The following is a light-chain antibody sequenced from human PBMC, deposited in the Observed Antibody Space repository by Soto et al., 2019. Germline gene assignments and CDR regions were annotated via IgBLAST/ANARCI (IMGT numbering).Light chain of an antibody. CDR3: CSYAGGASVV. J-gene: IGLJ2*01. V-gene: IGLV2-23*01. Sequence: QSALTQPASVYGSPGQSITISCTGTSSDIGRYNLVSWYQQHPGKAPKLIIYEDIERPSGVSDRFSGSKSGNKASLTISGLQTEDEADYYCCSYAGGASVVFGGGTKVTVL. CDR1: SSDIGRYNL. CDR2: EDI.